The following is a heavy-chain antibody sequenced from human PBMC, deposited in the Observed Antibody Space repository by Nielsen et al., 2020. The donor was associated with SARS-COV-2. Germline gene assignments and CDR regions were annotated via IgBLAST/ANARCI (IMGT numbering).Heavy chain of an antibody. CDR3: AGPRYYYMDV. Sequence: SETLSLTCSVSGGSISIAGYYWSWIRQHPGKGLEWIGFIYYSGNTYYNPSLKSRVTISVDSSRNQFSLRLSSVTAADTAVYYCAGPRYYYMDVWGKGTTVTVSS. J-gene: IGHJ6*03. V-gene: IGHV4-31*03. CDR1: GGSISIAGYY. CDR2: IYYSGNT.